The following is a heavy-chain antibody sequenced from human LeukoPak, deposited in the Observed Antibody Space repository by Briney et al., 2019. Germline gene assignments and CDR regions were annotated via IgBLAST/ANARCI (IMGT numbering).Heavy chain of an antibody. Sequence: GGALRLSCAASGFTFSSYAMHWVRQAPGKGLEYGSAISSNGGSTYYANSVKGRFTISRDNSKNTLYLQMGSLRAEDMAVYYCAREADSSGYLGAFDIWGQGTMVTVSS. CDR2: ISSNGGST. D-gene: IGHD3-22*01. V-gene: IGHV3-64*01. CDR1: GFTFSSYA. J-gene: IGHJ3*02. CDR3: AREADSSGYLGAFDI.